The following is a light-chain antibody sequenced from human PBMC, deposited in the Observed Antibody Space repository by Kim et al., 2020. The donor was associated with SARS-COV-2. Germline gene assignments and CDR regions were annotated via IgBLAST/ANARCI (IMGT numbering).Light chain of an antibody. CDR3: QQYNTYPFT. Sequence: SVSVGDRVTITCRASQDINSYLVWFQQKPGKAPKNLIYAASSLESGVPSKFSGSGFGTEFTLTINSLQPEDFAIYYCQQYNTYPFTFGQGTKLEIK. CDR1: QDINSY. CDR2: AAS. V-gene: IGKV1-16*02. J-gene: IGKJ2*01.